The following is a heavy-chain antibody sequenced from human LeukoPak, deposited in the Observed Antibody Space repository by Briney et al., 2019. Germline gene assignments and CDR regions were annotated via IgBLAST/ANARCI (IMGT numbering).Heavy chain of an antibody. Sequence: SVKVSCKASGGTFSSYAISWVRQAPGQGLEWMGGIIPIFGTANYAQKFQGRVTITADESTSTAYMELSSLRSEDTAMYYCAKDDDWGRFNHWGQGTLVTVSS. CDR3: AKDDDWGRFNH. V-gene: IGHV1-69*01. J-gene: IGHJ1*01. D-gene: IGHD3-16*01. CDR1: GGTFSSYA. CDR2: IIPIFGTA.